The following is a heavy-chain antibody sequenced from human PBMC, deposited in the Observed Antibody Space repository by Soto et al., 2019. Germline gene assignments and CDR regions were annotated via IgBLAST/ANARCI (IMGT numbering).Heavy chain of an antibody. CDR3: ARSYSSGWYEGYLFDF. CDR2: IYYSGST. J-gene: IGHJ5*01. Sequence: SETLSLTCTVSGGSISSYYWSWIRQPPGKGLEWIGYIYYSGSTNYNPSLKSRVTISVDTSKNQFSLKLSSVTAADTAVYYCARSYSSGWYEGYLFDFWGQGSLVTVSS. CDR1: GGSISSYY. V-gene: IGHV4-59*01. D-gene: IGHD6-19*01.